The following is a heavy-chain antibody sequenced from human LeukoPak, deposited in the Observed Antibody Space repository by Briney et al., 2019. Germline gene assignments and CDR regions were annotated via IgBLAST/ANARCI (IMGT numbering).Heavy chain of an antibody. CDR3: TSRYCSTSNCYSFDN. D-gene: IGHD2-2*01. Sequence: PGGSLRLSCAASRFTFSSYNMNWVRQAPGKGLEWVSSISSTSAHIFYADSVKGRFSISRDNAKNSLYLQMNSLRVEDTAVYYCTSRYCSTSNCYSFDNWGQGTMVTVSS. CDR1: RFTFSSYN. J-gene: IGHJ3*02. V-gene: IGHV3-21*01. CDR2: ISSTSAHI.